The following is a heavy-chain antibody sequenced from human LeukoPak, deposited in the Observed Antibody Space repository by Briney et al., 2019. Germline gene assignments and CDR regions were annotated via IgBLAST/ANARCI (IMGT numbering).Heavy chain of an antibody. CDR1: GDPISSHSDY. J-gene: IGHJ4*02. CDR3: EREYSGFDY. CDR2: IYYSGST. D-gene: IGHD5-12*01. Sequence: DPSETLSLTCTVSGDPISSHSDYTWTWIRQTPGRGLEWIGYIYYSGSTNYNPSLKSRVIIAVDTSKNQFSLKLTSVTAADTAVYYCEREYSGFDYWAQGTLVTVSS. V-gene: IGHV4-61*01.